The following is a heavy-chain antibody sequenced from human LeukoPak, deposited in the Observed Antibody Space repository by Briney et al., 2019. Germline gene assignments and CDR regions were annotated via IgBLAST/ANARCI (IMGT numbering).Heavy chain of an antibody. V-gene: IGHV4-59*01. CDR3: TRSFPGIVGAADF. J-gene: IGHJ4*02. Sequence: SETLSLTCTVSGGSISSYYWSWIRQSPQKGLEWIAYIHSSGKTNYNPSLKSRVTISVDTSKNQFSLKVTSMTAADTGVYYCTRSFPGIVGAADFWGQGTLVTVSS. CDR2: IHSSGKT. D-gene: IGHD1-26*01. CDR1: GGSISSYY.